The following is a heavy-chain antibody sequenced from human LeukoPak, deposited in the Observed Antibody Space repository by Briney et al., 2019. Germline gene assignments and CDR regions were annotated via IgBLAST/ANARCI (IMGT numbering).Heavy chain of an antibody. CDR2: IYYSGST. CDR3: ARHIRYYDFWSGYWGFDP. Sequence: SETLSLTCTVSGGSISSYYWSWIRQPPGKGLEWIGYIYYSGSTNYNPSLKSRVTISVDTSKNQFSLKLSSVTAADTAVYYCARHIRYYDFWSGYWGFDPWGQGTLVTVSS. D-gene: IGHD3-3*01. V-gene: IGHV4-59*08. CDR1: GGSISSYY. J-gene: IGHJ5*02.